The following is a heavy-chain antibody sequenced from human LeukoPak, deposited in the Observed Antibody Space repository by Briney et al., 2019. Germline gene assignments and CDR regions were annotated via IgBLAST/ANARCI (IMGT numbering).Heavy chain of an antibody. CDR3: ARWVRGVIMV. J-gene: IGHJ3*01. CDR2: INHSGST. V-gene: IGHV4-34*01. D-gene: IGHD3-10*01. CDR1: GGSFSGYY. Sequence: SETLSLTCAVYGGSFSGYYWSWIRQPPGKGLEWIGEINHSGSTNYNPSLKSRVTISVDTSKNQFSLKLSSVSAADTAVYYCARWVRGVIMVWGQGTMVTVSS.